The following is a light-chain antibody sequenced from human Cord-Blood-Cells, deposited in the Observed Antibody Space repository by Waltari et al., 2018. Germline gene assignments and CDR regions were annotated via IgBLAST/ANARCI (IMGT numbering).Light chain of an antibody. CDR2: AAS. V-gene: IGKV1-39*01. CDR1: QSISSY. CDR3: QQSYSTPLT. Sequence: DIQMTQSPSSLSASVGDRVTITCRASQSISSYLNWYQQKPGKAPKLLIYAASSLQSGVPSRFSGSVSGTDFTLTISSLQPEEFSTYYCQQSYSTPLTFGGGTKVEIK. J-gene: IGKJ4*01.